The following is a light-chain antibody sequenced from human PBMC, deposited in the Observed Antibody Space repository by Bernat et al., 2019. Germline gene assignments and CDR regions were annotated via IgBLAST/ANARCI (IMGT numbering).Light chain of an antibody. J-gene: IGKJ5*01. V-gene: IGKV3-11*01. Sequence: EIVLTQSPATPSLSPGERATLSCSASQSDSRHLAWYQQKPGQAPRLLIYDASNRATGLPARFSGSGSGTDFTLPISSLEPEDFAVYYCQQRSNWPPITFGQGTRMEIK. CDR1: QSDSRH. CDR3: QQRSNWPPIT. CDR2: DAS.